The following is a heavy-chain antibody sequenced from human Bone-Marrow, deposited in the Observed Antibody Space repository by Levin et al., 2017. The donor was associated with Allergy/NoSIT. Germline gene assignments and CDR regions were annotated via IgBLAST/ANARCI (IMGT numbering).Heavy chain of an antibody. CDR2: ISSSDSNI. D-gene: IGHD6-13*01. J-gene: IGHJ4*02. V-gene: IGHV3-11*01. CDR3: ARGRQQLVREFDY. CDR1: GFTFSNHY. Sequence: GGSLRLSCAASGFTFSNHYMSWIRQAPGKGLEWVSYISSSDSNIQYADSVKGRFTISRDNAKKSLYLQMNSLRVEDTAVYYCARGRQQLVREFDYWGQGTLVTVSS.